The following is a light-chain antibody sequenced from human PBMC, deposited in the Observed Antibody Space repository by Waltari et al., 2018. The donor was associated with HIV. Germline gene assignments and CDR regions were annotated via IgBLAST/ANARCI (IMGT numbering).Light chain of an antibody. Sequence: QSVLTQPPSASGTPGQRVSISCSGSSSNIGSNIVNWYQQLLGTAPKLLIYSNNQRPSGVPDRFSGSKSGTSASLAISGLQSEDEADYYCAAWDDSLNAWVFGGGTKLTVL. CDR2: SNN. CDR1: SSNIGSNI. CDR3: AAWDDSLNAWV. V-gene: IGLV1-44*01. J-gene: IGLJ3*02.